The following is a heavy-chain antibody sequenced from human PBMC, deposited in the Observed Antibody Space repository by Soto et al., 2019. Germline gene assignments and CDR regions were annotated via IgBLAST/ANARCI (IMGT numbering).Heavy chain of an antibody. CDR2: IISSSSYI. CDR3: AREVGNYDFWSGYTTYYYYGMDV. Sequence: EVQLVESGGALANPGGSRSPSGEAPGLTFVSKTMTWVRQPPGKGLEWAPPIISSSSYIYYADSVKGRFTISRDNAKNSLYLQMNSLRAEDTAVYYCAREVGNYDFWSGYTTYYYYGMDVWGQGTTVTVSS. CDR1: GLTFVSKT. D-gene: IGHD3-3*01. J-gene: IGHJ6*02. V-gene: IGHV3-21*01.